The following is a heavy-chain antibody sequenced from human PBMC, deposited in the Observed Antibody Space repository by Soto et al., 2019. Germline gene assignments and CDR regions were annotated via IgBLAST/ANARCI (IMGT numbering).Heavy chain of an antibody. V-gene: IGHV4-31*03. D-gene: IGHD1-1*01. CDR1: GGSISSGGYY. CDR2: IYYSGST. Sequence: SETLSLTCTVSGGSISSGGYYWSWIRQHPGKGLEWIGYIYYSGSTYYNPSLKSRVTISVDTSNNQFSLKLSSVTAAETAVYYCARAETGNDASDIWGQGTMVTVSS. J-gene: IGHJ3*02. CDR3: ARAETGNDASDI.